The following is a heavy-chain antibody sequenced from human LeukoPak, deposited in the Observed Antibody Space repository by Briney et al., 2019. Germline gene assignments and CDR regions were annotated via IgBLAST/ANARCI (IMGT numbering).Heavy chain of an antibody. D-gene: IGHD5-18*01. Sequence: SETLSLTCAVYGGSFSGYYWSWIRQPPGKGLEWIGEINHSGSTDYNPSLKSRVTISVDTSKNQFSLKLSSVTAADTAVYYCARARGYSYGDFDYWGQGTLVTVSS. V-gene: IGHV4-34*01. CDR1: GGSFSGYY. J-gene: IGHJ4*02. CDR3: ARARGYSYGDFDY. CDR2: INHSGST.